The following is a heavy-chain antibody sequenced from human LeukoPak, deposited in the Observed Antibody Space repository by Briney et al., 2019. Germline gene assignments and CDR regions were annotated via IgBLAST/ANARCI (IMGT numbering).Heavy chain of an antibody. Sequence: GGSLRLSCAASGFTFSNYGMDWVRQGPGKRPEWVAFIRYDGSNQYYTDSVKGRFTISRDNSKNTLFLQMNSLRAEDTAVYYCAKGYYDSSAFDMWGQGTMVTVSS. CDR2: IRYDGSNQ. D-gene: IGHD3-22*01. CDR1: GFTFSNYG. CDR3: AKGYYDSSAFDM. J-gene: IGHJ3*02. V-gene: IGHV3-30*02.